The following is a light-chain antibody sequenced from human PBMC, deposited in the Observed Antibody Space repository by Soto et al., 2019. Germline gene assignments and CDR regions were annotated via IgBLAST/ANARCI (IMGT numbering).Light chain of an antibody. J-gene: IGLJ2*01. Sequence: QSALTQPRSVSGSPGQSVTISCTGTSSDVGGYNYVSWYQQHPGKAPKLMIYDVSKRPSGVPDRFSGSKSGNTASLTISGLQAEDEADSYCCSYAGSYPVVFGGATKLTVL. CDR3: CSYAGSYPVV. CDR2: DVS. V-gene: IGLV2-11*01. CDR1: SSDVGGYNY.